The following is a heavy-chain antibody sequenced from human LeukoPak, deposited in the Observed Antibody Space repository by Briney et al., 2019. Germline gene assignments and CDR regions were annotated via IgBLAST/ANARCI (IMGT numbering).Heavy chain of an antibody. V-gene: IGHV3-23*01. Sequence: GGTLRLSCAASGFTFSTYGMSWVRQAPGKGLEWVSAIGGSGGGTYYADSVKGRFTISRDNSKNTLYLQMNSLRAEDTAVYYCAKDRWSLRAVAGAPDYWGQGTLVTVSS. CDR2: IGGSGGGT. D-gene: IGHD6-19*01. CDR1: GFTFSTYG. J-gene: IGHJ4*02. CDR3: AKDRWSLRAVAGAPDY.